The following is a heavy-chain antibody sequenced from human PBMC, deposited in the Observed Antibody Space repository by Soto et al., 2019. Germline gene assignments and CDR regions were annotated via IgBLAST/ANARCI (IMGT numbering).Heavy chain of an antibody. CDR3: AKDFSYGSGSSGWGEAFDI. Sequence: GGSLRLSCAASGFTFSSYAMSWVRQAPGKGLEWVSAISGSGGSTYYADSVKGRFTISRDNSKNTLYLQMNSLRAEDTAVYYCAKDFSYGSGSSGWGEAFDIWGQGTMVTVSS. CDR2: ISGSGGST. CDR1: GFTFSSYA. D-gene: IGHD3-10*01. V-gene: IGHV3-23*01. J-gene: IGHJ3*02.